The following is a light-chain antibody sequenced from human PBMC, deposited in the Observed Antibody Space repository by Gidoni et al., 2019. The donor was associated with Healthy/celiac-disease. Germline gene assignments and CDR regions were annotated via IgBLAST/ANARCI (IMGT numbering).Light chain of an antibody. CDR1: QDLSNY. J-gene: IGKJ2*01. Sequence: DIQMTQFPSSLSASVGDRVTITCQASQDLSNYLNWYQQKPGTAPKLLIYDASNLETGVPSRFCGSGSGTDFTFTISSLQPEDIATYYCQQYDNLPRYTFGQGTKLEIK. CDR3: QQYDNLPRYT. V-gene: IGKV1-33*01. CDR2: DAS.